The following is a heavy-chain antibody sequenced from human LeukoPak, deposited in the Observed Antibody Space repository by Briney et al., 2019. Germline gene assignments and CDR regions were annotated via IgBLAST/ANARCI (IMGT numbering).Heavy chain of an antibody. D-gene: IGHD2-15*01. J-gene: IGHJ4*02. CDR1: GYTFTSYY. V-gene: IGHV1-46*01. Sequence: GASVKVSCKASGYTFTSYYMHWVRQAPGQGLEWMGIINPSGGSTSYAQKFQGRVTMTRDTSTSTVYMELSSLRSEDTAVYYCAREPFRQVGTTHEVVVGGFDYWGRGTLVSVSS. CDR3: AREPFRQVGTTHEVVVGGFDY. CDR2: INPSGGST.